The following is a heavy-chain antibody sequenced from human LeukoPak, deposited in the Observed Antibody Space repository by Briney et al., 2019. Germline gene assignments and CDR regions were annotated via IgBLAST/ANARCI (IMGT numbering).Heavy chain of an antibody. CDR1: GFTFSGYN. CDR3: ARGQNGFDY. D-gene: IGHD2-8*01. V-gene: IGHV3-21*01. J-gene: IGHJ4*02. Sequence: GGSLRLSCAASGFTFSGYNMNWVRQAPGKGLEWVSSLSASTTYIYYADSVKGRFTISRDNAKNSLYLQMNSVRGEDTAVYYCARGQNGFDYWGQGTLVTVSS. CDR2: LSASTTYI.